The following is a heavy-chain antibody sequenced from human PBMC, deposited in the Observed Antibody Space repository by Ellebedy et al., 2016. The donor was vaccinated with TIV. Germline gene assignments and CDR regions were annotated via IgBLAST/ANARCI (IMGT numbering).Heavy chain of an antibody. V-gene: IGHV1-69*13. D-gene: IGHD3-9*01. CDR2: IIPIFGTA. CDR1: GGTFSSYA. Sequence: SVKVSCXASGGTFSSYAISWVRQAPGQGLEWMGGIIPIFGTANYAQKFQGRVTITADESTSTAYMELSSLRSEDTAVYYCARYYDILTGYRYYYGMDVWGQGTTVTVSS. J-gene: IGHJ6*02. CDR3: ARYYDILTGYRYYYGMDV.